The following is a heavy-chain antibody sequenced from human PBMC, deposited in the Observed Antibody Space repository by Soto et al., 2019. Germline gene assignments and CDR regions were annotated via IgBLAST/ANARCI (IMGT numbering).Heavy chain of an antibody. CDR2: ISGSGGST. J-gene: IGHJ5*02. D-gene: IGHD3-10*01. V-gene: IGHV3-23*01. CDR3: AKNYYASGSYYNGWESNNWFDP. CDR1: GFTFSSHA. Sequence: PGGSLRLSCAASGFTFSSHAMSWVRQAPGKGLEWVSAISGSGGSTYYTDSVKGRFTISRDNSKNTLYLQMNSLRAEDTAVYYCAKNYYASGSYYNGWESNNWFDPWGQGTLVTVSS.